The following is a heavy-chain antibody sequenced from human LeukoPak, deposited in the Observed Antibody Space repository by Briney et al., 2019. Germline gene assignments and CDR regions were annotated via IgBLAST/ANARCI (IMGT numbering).Heavy chain of an antibody. V-gene: IGHV4-34*01. J-gene: IGHJ4*02. CDR2: INYSGST. Sequence: SETLSLTCAVYGGSFSGYYWTWIRQPPGKGLECIGEINYSGSTNYNPSLKSRVTISVDTSKNQFSLKLSSVTAADTAVYYCARAKIAAAVMFDYWGQGTLVTVSS. CDR3: ARAKIAAAVMFDY. D-gene: IGHD6-13*01. CDR1: GGSFSGYY.